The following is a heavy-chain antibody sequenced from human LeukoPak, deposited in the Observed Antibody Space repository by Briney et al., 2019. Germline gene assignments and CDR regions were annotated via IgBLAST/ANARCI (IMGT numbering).Heavy chain of an antibody. D-gene: IGHD3-9*01. Sequence: SETLSLTCTVSGGSISSGGYYWSWIRQHPGKGLEWIGYIYYSGSTYYNPSLKSRVTISVDTSKNQFSLKLSSVTAADTAVYYCAGGPADFDWLSSTLGYWGQGTLVTVSS. J-gene: IGHJ4*02. CDR2: IYYSGST. CDR3: AGGPADFDWLSSTLGY. V-gene: IGHV4-31*03. CDR1: GGSISSGGYY.